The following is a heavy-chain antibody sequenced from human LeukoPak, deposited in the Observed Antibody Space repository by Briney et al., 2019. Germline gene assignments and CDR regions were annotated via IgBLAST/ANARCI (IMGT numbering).Heavy chain of an antibody. V-gene: IGHV3-30*18. J-gene: IGHJ4*02. Sequence: PGGSLRLSCAASGFTFSSYGMHWIRQAPGKGLEWVAVISYDGSNKYYADSVKGRFTISRDNSKNTLYLQMNSLRAEDKAVYYCAKDYFTTEWGQGTLVTVSS. CDR2: ISYDGSNK. CDR1: GFTFSSYG. D-gene: IGHD2/OR15-2a*01. CDR3: AKDYFTTE.